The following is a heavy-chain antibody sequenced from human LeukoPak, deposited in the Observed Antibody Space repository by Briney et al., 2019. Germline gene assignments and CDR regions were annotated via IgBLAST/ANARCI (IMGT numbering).Heavy chain of an antibody. J-gene: IGHJ4*02. CDR2: IKSKTDGETT. CDR3: ITLVRAY. V-gene: IGHV3-15*01. CDR1: GFTFSDAW. D-gene: IGHD2-2*01. Sequence: GGSLRLSCAASGFTFSDAWMSWVRQGPGKGLEWVGRIKSKTDGETTDYAAPVKGRFTISRDDSRNTVYLQMNSLKTEDTGVYYCITLVRAYWGQGTLVTVSS.